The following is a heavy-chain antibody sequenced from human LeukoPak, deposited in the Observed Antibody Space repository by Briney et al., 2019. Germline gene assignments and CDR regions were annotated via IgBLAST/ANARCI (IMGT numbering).Heavy chain of an antibody. V-gene: IGHV4-59*08. D-gene: IGHD3-3*01. CDR3: AKVPLRFSRPIDY. Sequence: SETLSLTCTVSGGSISSYYWSWIRQPPGKGLEWIGYIYYSGSTNYNPSLKSRVTISVDTSKNQFSLKLSSVTAADTAVYYCAKVPLRFSRPIDYWGQGTLVTVSS. CDR2: IYYSGST. J-gene: IGHJ4*02. CDR1: GGSISSYY.